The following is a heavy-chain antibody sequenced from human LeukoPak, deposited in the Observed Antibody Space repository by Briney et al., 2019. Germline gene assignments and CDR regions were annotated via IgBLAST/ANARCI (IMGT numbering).Heavy chain of an antibody. V-gene: IGHV4-59*01. CDR2: IYYSGST. Sequence: SETLSLTCTVSGGSISSYYWSWIRQPPGKGLEWIGYIYYSGSTNYNPSLKSRVTISVDTSKNQFSLKLSSVTAADTAVYYCARQYSSDWYPTGAFDIWGQGTMVTVSS. J-gene: IGHJ3*02. D-gene: IGHD6-19*01. CDR3: ARQYSSDWYPTGAFDI. CDR1: GGSISSYY.